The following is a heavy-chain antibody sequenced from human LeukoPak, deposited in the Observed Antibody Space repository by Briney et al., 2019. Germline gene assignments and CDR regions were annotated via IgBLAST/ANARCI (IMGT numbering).Heavy chain of an antibody. V-gene: IGHV4-4*02. CDR2: IYHSGST. CDR3: ARLSVQLAFTLDY. CDR1: GGSISSSNW. D-gene: IGHD5-18*01. J-gene: IGHJ4*02. Sequence: SGTLSLTCAVSGGSISSSNWWSWVRQPPGKGLEWIGEIYHSGSTNYNPSLKSRVTISVDKSKNQFSLKLSSVTAADTAVYYCARLSVQLAFTLDYWGQGTLVTVSS.